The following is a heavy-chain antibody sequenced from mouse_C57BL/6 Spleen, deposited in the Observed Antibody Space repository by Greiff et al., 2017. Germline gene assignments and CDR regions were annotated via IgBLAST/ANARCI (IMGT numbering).Heavy chain of an antibody. CDR2: IRLKSDNYAT. CDR1: GFTFSNYW. Sequence: EVKLVESGGGLVQPGGSMKLSCVASGFTFSNYWMNWVRQSPEKGLEWVAQIRLKSDNYATHYAESVKGRFTISRDDSKSSVYLQMNNLRAEDTGIYYCTVYYGNFHWYFDVWGTGTTVTVSS. J-gene: IGHJ1*03. V-gene: IGHV6-3*01. CDR3: TVYYGNFHWYFDV. D-gene: IGHD2-1*01.